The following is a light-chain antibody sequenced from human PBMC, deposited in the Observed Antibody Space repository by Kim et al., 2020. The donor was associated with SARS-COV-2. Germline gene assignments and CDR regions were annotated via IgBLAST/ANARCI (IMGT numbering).Light chain of an antibody. V-gene: IGKV1-12*01. CDR1: QCINNW. CDR3: QQANSFPIT. Sequence: DIQMTQSPSSVSASVGDRVTITGRASQCINNWLAWYQQKPGKAPKLLISAASNLESGVPSRFSGSGSGTDFTLTISVLQPEDFATYYCQQANSFPITCGQGTRLEIK. J-gene: IGKJ5*01. CDR2: AAS.